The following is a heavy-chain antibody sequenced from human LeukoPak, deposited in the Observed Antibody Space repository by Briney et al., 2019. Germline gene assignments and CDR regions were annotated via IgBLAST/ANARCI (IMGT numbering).Heavy chain of an antibody. Sequence: GGPLRLSCAASGFAFSNYDMSWVRQAPGKGLEWVSAITGTGGSTYYADSVKGRFTISRDNSKNTLSLQMDSLIVEDTALYYCAKRGSYFGGFDYWGQGTLLTVPS. J-gene: IGHJ4*02. V-gene: IGHV3-23*01. CDR1: GFAFSNYD. CDR2: ITGTGGST. CDR3: AKRGSYFGGFDY. D-gene: IGHD3-10*01.